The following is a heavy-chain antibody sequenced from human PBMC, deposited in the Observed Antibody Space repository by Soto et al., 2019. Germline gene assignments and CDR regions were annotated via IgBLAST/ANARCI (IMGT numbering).Heavy chain of an antibody. Sequence: EVQLVESGGGLVQPGGSLGLSCAASGFTFSSYWMSWVRLAPGKGLEWVAHIKQSGSDRYYVDSVRGRFTISRDNAKNSLYLQRHSLRVEDTAMYFCASVKSWAVSPWGQGTRVTVSS. V-gene: IGHV3-7*01. CDR1: GFTFSSYW. CDR3: ASVKSWAVSP. D-gene: IGHD3-10*01. J-gene: IGHJ5*02. CDR2: IKQSGSDR.